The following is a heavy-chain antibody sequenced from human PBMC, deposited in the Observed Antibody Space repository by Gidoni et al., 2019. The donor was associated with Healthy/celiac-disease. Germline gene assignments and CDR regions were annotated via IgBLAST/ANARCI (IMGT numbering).Heavy chain of an antibody. D-gene: IGHD3-10*01. CDR2: ISAYNGNT. CDR3: ARDPYGSGSYFFRWFDP. Sequence: QVQLVQAGAEVKKPGASVKVYCKASGYTFHSYGISWVRQAPGQGLEWMGWISAYNGNTNYAQKLQGRVTMTTDTSTSTAYMELRSLRSDDTAVYYCARDPYGSGSYFFRWFDPWGQGTLVTVSS. CDR1: GYTFHSYG. V-gene: IGHV1-18*01. J-gene: IGHJ5*02.